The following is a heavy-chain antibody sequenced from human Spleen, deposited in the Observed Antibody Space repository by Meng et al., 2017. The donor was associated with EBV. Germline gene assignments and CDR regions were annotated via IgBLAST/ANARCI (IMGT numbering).Heavy chain of an antibody. Sequence: EVDGAGPGPLPPSVTLSRNCIVSAGCISSGDVYCAWIRQRTGKGLVWIESCYYAGNPHYYTSIKTRVTMSFHTSKNQFSLKLSSVTAADTAVYYCARDHLMMFLYNYFDPWGQGTLVTVSS. CDR3: ARDHLMMFLYNYFDP. CDR2: CYYAGNP. CDR1: AGCISSGDVY. V-gene: IGHV4-39*07. D-gene: IGHD3-16*01. J-gene: IGHJ5*02.